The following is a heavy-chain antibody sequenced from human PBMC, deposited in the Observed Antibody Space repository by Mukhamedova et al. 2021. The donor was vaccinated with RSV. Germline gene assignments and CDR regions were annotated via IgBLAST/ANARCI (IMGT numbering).Heavy chain of an antibody. Sequence: GLEWIGRIYTSGSTNYNPSLKSRVTISVDTSKNQFSLKLSSVTAADTAVYYCARDGPYGDTGDYWGQGTLVTVSS. CDR3: ARDGPYGDTGDY. J-gene: IGHJ4*02. V-gene: IGHV4-61*02. D-gene: IGHD4-17*01. CDR2: IYTSGST.